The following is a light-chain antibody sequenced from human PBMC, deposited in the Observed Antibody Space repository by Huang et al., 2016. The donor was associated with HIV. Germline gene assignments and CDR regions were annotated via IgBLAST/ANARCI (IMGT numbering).Light chain of an antibody. CDR3: QQRYNWPPT. Sequence: EIVLTQSPATLSLSPGERATLSCRASQSVSSYVAWYQQKPVQAPRLLIYDASNRATGIPARFSGSGSGTDFTLTISSLEPEDFAVYYCQQRYNWPPTFGGGTKVEIK. CDR2: DAS. CDR1: QSVSSY. V-gene: IGKV3-11*01. J-gene: IGKJ4*01.